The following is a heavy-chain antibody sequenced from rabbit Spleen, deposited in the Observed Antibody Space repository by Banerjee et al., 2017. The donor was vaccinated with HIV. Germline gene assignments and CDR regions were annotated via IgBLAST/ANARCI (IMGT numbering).Heavy chain of an antibody. CDR2: IAGSSNGFT. J-gene: IGHJ6*01. CDR3: ARDTGSSFSSYGMDL. CDR1: GFSFNSGYD. Sequence: QSLEESGGGLVKPEASLTLTCKASGFSFNSGYDMCWVRQAPGKGLEWISCIAGSSNGFTYSATWAKGRFTISKTSSTTVTLQMTSLTVADTATYFCARDTGSSFSSYGMDLWGPGTLVTVS. V-gene: IGHV1S40*01. D-gene: IGHD8-1*01.